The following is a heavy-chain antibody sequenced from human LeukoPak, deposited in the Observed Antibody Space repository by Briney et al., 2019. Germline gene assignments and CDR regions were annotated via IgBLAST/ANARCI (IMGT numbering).Heavy chain of an antibody. D-gene: IGHD1-1*01. CDR3: ASWNAKIHSNDD. J-gene: IGHJ4*02. Sequence: PSETLSLTCAVYGGSFSAYYWSWICQSPGRGLEWIGEINHSGSTKYNPSLKSRVTISVDTSKKQFSLNLTSVTAADTAVYYCASWNAKIHSNDDWGQGTLVTVLS. CDR2: INHSGST. CDR1: GGSFSAYY. V-gene: IGHV4-34*01.